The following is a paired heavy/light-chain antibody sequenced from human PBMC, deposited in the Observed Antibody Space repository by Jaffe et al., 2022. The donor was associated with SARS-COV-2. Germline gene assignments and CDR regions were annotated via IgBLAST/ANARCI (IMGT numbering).Light chain of an antibody. CDR1: ALPKKY. V-gene: IGLV3-10*01. Sequence: SYELTQPPSVSVSPGQTARITCSGDALPKKYAYWYQQKSGQAPVLVIYEDSKRPSGIPERFSGSSSGTMATLTISGAQVEDEADYYCYSTDSSGNSRGVFGGGTKLTVL. CDR2: EDS. CDR3: YSTDSSGNSRGV. J-gene: IGLJ2*01.
Heavy chain of an antibody. V-gene: IGHV3-72*01. CDR3: ARDMEGYCSSTSCRNYGMDV. J-gene: IGHJ6*02. CDR2: TRNKANSYTT. CDR1: GFTFSDHY. D-gene: IGHD2-2*01. Sequence: EVQLVESGGGLVQPGGSLRLSCAASGFTFSDHYMDWVRQAPGKGLEWVGRTRNKANSYTTEYAASVKGRFTISRDDSKNSLYLQMNSLKTEDTAVYYCARDMEGYCSSTSCRNYGMDVWGQGTTVTVSS.